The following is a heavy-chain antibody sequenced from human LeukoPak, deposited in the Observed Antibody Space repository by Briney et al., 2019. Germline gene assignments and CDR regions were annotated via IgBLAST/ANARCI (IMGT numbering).Heavy chain of an antibody. CDR3: AKGGRGYSYWNWFDP. D-gene: IGHD5-18*01. CDR2: IRFDGSNK. V-gene: IGHV3-30*02. Sequence: PGGSLRLSCAASGFTFSNYGMYWVRQAPGKGLEWVAFIRFDGSNKYYADSVKGRFTISRDNSKNTLYLQMNSLRAEDTAVYYCAKGGRGYSYWNWFDPWGQGTLVTVSS. J-gene: IGHJ5*02. CDR1: GFTFSNYG.